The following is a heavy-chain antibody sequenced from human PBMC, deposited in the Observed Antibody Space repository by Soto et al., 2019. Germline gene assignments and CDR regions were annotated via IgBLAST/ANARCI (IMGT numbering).Heavy chain of an antibody. V-gene: IGHV3-30*18. CDR3: AKDLGYNWNYRYYYYGMDV. CDR1: GFTFSSYV. Sequence: GGSLRLSWAASGFTFSSYVMHWVRQAPGKGLEWVAVISYDGSNKYYADSVKGRFTISRDNSKNTLYLQMNSLRAEDTAVYYCAKDLGYNWNYRYYYYGMDVWGQGTTVTVSS. J-gene: IGHJ6*02. D-gene: IGHD1-7*01. CDR2: ISYDGSNK.